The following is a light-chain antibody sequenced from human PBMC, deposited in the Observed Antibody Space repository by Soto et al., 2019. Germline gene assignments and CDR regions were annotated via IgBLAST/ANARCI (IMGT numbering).Light chain of an antibody. CDR1: QSVSSY. J-gene: IGKJ5*01. CDR3: QQRSNWIT. V-gene: IGKV3-11*01. CDR2: DAS. Sequence: EIVLTQSPATLSLSPVERATLSCRASQSVSSYLAWYQQKPGQAPRLLIYDASNRATGIPARFSGSGSGTDFTLTISSLEPEEFAVYYCQQRSNWITFGQGTRLEMK.